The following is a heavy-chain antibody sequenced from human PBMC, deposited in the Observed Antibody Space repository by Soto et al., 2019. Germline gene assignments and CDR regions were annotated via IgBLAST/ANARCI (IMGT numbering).Heavy chain of an antibody. Sequence: SSETLSLTCTVSGGSISSYYWSWIRQPPGKGLEWIGYIYYSGSTNYNPSLKSRVTISVDTSKNQFSLKLSSVTAADTAVYYCAKSRITFGGVIDHFEYWGQGTLVTVSS. D-gene: IGHD3-16*02. V-gene: IGHV4-59*01. CDR1: GGSISSYY. CDR2: IYYSGST. CDR3: AKSRITFGGVIDHFEY. J-gene: IGHJ4*02.